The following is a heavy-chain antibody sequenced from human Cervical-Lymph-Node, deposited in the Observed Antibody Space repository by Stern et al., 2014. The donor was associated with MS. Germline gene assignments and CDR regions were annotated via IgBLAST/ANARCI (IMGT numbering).Heavy chain of an antibody. J-gene: IGHJ4*02. CDR3: ARGYGGNPIDY. CDR1: GGSISSYY. CDR2: IYYSEST. V-gene: IGHV4-59*01. Sequence: QLQLQESGAGLVKPSETLSLTCTASGGSISSYYWSWIRQPPGKGLEWIGYIYYSESTNYNPSLKSRVIISAETSTNQSFQPLRSVSAADTAVYYCARGYGGNPIDYWGQGTLVTVSS. D-gene: IGHD4-23*01.